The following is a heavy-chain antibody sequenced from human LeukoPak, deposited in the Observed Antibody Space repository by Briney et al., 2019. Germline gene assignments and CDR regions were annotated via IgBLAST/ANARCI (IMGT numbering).Heavy chain of an antibody. CDR2: IYWNDDE. V-gene: IGHV2-5*01. CDR1: GFSLSTRGVA. D-gene: IGHD3-10*01. Sequence: SGPTLVNPTQTVTLTCTFSGFSLSTRGVAVDWIRQPPGKALEWLALIYWNDDEHYSPSLKTRLTITKDTSKNQVVLTMTNMDPVDTATYYCAYRGAPFDYWGQGTLVTVSS. CDR3: AYRGAPFDY. J-gene: IGHJ4*02.